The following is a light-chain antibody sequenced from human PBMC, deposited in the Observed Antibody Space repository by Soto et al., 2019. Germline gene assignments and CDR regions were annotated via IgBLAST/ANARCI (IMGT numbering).Light chain of an antibody. CDR1: SGHSSYA. Sequence: QPVLTQSPSASASLGASVKLTCTLSSGHSSYAIAWHQQQPEKGPRYLMKINSDGSHSKGDGITDRFSGSSSGAERYLSISSLQSEDEADYYCQTWGSGTVVFGGGTKLTVL. V-gene: IGLV4-69*01. CDR3: QTWGSGTVV. CDR2: INSDGSH. J-gene: IGLJ2*01.